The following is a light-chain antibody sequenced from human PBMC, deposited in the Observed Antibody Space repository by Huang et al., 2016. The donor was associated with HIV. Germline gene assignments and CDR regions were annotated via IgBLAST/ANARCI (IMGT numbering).Light chain of an antibody. Sequence: DIVMTQSPLSLPVTPGESASISCRSSQSLLHSNGYNYLDWYLQKPGQSPQLLIYLGSSRASGVPDRFSGSGSGTDFTLKISRVDAEDVGVYFCMQALQTPLTFGGGTKVEIK. CDR3: MQALQTPLT. CDR1: QSLLHSNGYNY. CDR2: LGS. J-gene: IGKJ4*01. V-gene: IGKV2-28*01.